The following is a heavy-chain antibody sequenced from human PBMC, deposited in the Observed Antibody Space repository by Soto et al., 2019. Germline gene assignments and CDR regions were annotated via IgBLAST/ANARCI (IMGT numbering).Heavy chain of an antibody. CDR2: IYHSGST. CDR1: GYSISRDYF. CDR3: ARGGYSGYDRYYFDF. J-gene: IGHJ4*02. V-gene: IGHV4-38-2*02. Sequence: SETLSLTCTVSGYSISRDYFWGWIRQSPGKGLEWIASIYHSGSTYFNPSVRSRVTISVDTSKNQFSLRLNSLTAADTAMYYCARGGYSGYDRYYFDFWGPGTLVTVS. D-gene: IGHD5-12*01.